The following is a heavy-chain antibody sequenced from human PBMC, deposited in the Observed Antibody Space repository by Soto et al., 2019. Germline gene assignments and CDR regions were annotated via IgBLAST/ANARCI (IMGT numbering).Heavy chain of an antibody. J-gene: IGHJ3*01. CDR1: GFTFGSND. D-gene: IGHD3-22*01. CDR2: IHSGGST. CDR3: ATRPLLPGAP. V-gene: IGHV3-53*01. Sequence: EVQLVESGGGLIQPGGSLRLSCAASGFTFGSNDMNWVRQAPGKGLEWVSLIHSGGSTYYADSAKGRFTISRDNTKNTWYLQMASLRAEDTAVYYCATRPLLPGAPWGQGTMVTVSS.